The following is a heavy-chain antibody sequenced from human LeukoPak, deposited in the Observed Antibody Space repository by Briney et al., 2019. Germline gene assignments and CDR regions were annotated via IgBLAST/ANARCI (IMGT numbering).Heavy chain of an antibody. CDR3: AREIHYGEPDY. D-gene: IGHD4-17*01. Sequence: PGGSLRLSCAASGFTVSSNYMSWVRQAPGKGLEWVSVIYSGGSTYYADSVKGRFTISRDNSKNTLYLQINSLRTEDTAAYYCAREIHYGEPDYWGQGTLVTVSS. J-gene: IGHJ4*02. V-gene: IGHV3-53*01. CDR1: GFTVSSNY. CDR2: IYSGGST.